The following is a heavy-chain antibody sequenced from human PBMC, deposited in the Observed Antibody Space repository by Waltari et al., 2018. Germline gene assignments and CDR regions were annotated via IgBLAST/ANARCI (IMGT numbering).Heavy chain of an antibody. J-gene: IGHJ4*02. Sequence: EVELVQSGAEVKKPGATVKISCKASGYTFMDYFTHWVQQAPGKGLEWMGRIDPEDGETVYSEKFQGRVTITADTSTDTAYMELSSLTSGDTAVYYCAPLPGGSGQTFDYWGQGTLVTVSS. CDR1: GYTFMDYF. V-gene: IGHV1-69-2*01. CDR3: APLPGGSGQTFDY. CDR2: IDPEDGET. D-gene: IGHD3-10*01.